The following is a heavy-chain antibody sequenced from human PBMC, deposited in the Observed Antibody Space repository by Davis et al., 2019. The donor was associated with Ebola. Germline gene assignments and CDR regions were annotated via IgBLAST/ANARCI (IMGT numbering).Heavy chain of an antibody. CDR1: GFTFSSYG. CDR2: IRYDGSNK. CDR3: ARDRGESGSDYFDY. D-gene: IGHD1-26*01. Sequence: PGGSLSLSCAASGFTFSSYGMHWVRQGPGKGLGWVAFIRYDGSNKYYADSVKGRFTISRDNSKNTLYLQMNSLRAEDTAVYYCARDRGESGSDYFDYWGQGTLVTVSS. V-gene: IGHV3-30*02. J-gene: IGHJ4*02.